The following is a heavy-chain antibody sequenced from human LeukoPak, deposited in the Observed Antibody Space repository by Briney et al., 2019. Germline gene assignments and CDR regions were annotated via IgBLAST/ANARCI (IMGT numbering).Heavy chain of an antibody. D-gene: IGHD4-11*01. CDR2: ISGSGGST. Sequence: TGGSLRLSCAASGFTFGSYAMSWVRQAPGKGLEWVSAISGSGGSTYYADSVKGRFTISRDNSKNTLYLQMNSLRAEDTAVYYCAKDHDSNYVWAGKYYFDYWGQGTLVTVSS. J-gene: IGHJ4*02. V-gene: IGHV3-23*01. CDR3: AKDHDSNYVWAGKYYFDY. CDR1: GFTFGSYA.